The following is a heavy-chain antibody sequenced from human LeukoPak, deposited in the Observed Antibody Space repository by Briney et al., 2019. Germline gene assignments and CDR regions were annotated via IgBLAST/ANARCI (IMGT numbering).Heavy chain of an antibody. CDR2: ISYNGTNE. CDR1: GYTFSIYA. D-gene: IGHD6-19*01. J-gene: IGHJ4*02. CDR3: ARDRGGSGWYYFDY. V-gene: IGHV3-30-3*01. Sequence: PGRSLRLSCAASGYTFSIYAIHWVRQAPGKGLEWVAGISYNGTNEYYPDSLKGRFTISGDNSKNTLYLQMNSLRAEDTALYYCARDRGGSGWYYFDYWGQGTLVSVSS.